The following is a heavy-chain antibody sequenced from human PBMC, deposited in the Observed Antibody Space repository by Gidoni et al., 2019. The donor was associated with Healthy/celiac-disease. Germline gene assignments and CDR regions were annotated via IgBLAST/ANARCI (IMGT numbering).Heavy chain of an antibody. D-gene: IGHD3-16*01. V-gene: IGHV4-34*01. Sequence: QVQLQQWGAGLLKPSETLSLTCAVYGGSFSGYYWSWIRQPPGKGLEWIGEINHSGSTNYNPSLKSRVTISVDTSKNQFSLKLSSVTAADTAVYYCARASTSYYYGMDVWGQGTTVTVSS. CDR1: GGSFSGYY. CDR3: ARASTSYYYGMDV. J-gene: IGHJ6*02. CDR2: INHSGST.